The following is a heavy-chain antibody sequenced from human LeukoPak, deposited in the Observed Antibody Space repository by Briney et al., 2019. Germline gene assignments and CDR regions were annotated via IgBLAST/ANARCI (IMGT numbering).Heavy chain of an antibody. CDR1: GFTFSSYS. V-gene: IGHV3-15*01. CDR2: IKSKTDGGTT. D-gene: IGHD1-26*01. Sequence: GGSLRLSCAASGFTFSSYSMSWVRQAPGKGLEWVGRIKSKTDGGTTDYAALVKGRFTISRDDSKNTLYLQINSLKTEDTAVYYCTTVKRGWSYKPREYYYYYMDVWGKGTTVTVSS. J-gene: IGHJ6*03. CDR3: TTVKRGWSYKPREYYYYYMDV.